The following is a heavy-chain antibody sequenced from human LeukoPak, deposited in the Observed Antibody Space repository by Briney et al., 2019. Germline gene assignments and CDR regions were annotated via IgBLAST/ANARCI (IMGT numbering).Heavy chain of an antibody. J-gene: IGHJ4*02. Sequence: VKVSCKASGGTFSNYGICWVRQAPGQGLEWMGGIIPIFGTANYAQKLQGRVTINADESTATVYMELSSLRSEDTAVYYCARDITMVRRVYFDYWGQGTLVTVSS. CDR2: IIPIFGTA. D-gene: IGHD3-10*01. CDR3: ARDITMVRRVYFDY. CDR1: GGTFSNYG. V-gene: IGHV1-69*01.